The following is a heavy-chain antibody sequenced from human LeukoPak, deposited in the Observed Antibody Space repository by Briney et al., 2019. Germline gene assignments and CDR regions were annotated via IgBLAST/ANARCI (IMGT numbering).Heavy chain of an antibody. CDR2: IYTSGST. CDR1: GGSISSYY. Sequence: PSETLSLTCTVSGGSISSYYWSWIRQPPGKGPEWIGRIYTSGSTNYNPSLKSRVTMSVDTSRNQFSLRLSSVTAADTAAYYCARVSSSWFFFDYWGQGTLVTVSS. V-gene: IGHV4-4*07. CDR3: ARVSSSWFFFDY. J-gene: IGHJ4*02. D-gene: IGHD6-13*01.